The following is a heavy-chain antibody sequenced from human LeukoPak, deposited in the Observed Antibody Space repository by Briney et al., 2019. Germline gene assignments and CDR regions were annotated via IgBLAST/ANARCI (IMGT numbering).Heavy chain of an antibody. D-gene: IGHD4-17*01. CDR1: GYTFTGYY. CDR3: AREATTVTTDAFDI. Sequence: ASVKVSCKASGYTFTGYYMHWVRQAPGQGLERMGWINPNSGGTNYAQKFQGRVTMTRDTSISTAYMELSRLRSDDTAVYYCAREATTVTTDAFDIWGQGTMVTVSS. V-gene: IGHV1-2*02. CDR2: INPNSGGT. J-gene: IGHJ3*02.